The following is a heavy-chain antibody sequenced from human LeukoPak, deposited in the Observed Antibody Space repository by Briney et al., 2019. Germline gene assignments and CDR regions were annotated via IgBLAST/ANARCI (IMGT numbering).Heavy chain of an antibody. D-gene: IGHD6-6*01. V-gene: IGHV3-33*01. CDR3: ARPYSSSSDYYFDY. CDR1: GFTFSNYG. Sequence: SGGSLRLSCAASGFTFSNYGMHWVRQAPGKGLEWVAVIWYDGSNKYYADSVKGRLTISRDNSKNTLYLQMNSLRAEDTAVYYCARPYSSSSDYYFDYWGQGTLVTVSS. CDR2: IWYDGSNK. J-gene: IGHJ4*02.